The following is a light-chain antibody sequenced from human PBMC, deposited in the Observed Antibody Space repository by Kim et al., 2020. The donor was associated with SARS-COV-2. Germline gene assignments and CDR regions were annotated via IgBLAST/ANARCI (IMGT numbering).Light chain of an antibody. CDR1: QGISSY. Sequence: ASVGDRVTITCRASQGISSYLAWSQQKPGKAPKLLIYAASTLQSGVPSRFSGSGSGTDFTLTISSLQPEDFATYYCQPLNSYPQDFGGGTKMDIK. CDR2: AAS. V-gene: IGKV1-9*01. CDR3: QPLNSYPQD. J-gene: IGKJ4*01.